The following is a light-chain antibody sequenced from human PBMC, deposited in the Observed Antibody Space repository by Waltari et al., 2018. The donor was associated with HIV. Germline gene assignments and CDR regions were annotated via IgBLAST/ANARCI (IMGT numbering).Light chain of an antibody. CDR2: DAS. J-gene: IGKJ4*02. Sequence: VLPQYPATLSSSPGARAALPCRPRLRLGNQLSWYQQKPGQAPRLLINDASNRAPGIPGRFSATGSGTDFTLTINSLESEDFAIYDCQQHISWPLTFGGGTKVEIK. CDR3: QQHISWPLT. V-gene: IGKV3-11*01. CDR1: LRLGNQ.